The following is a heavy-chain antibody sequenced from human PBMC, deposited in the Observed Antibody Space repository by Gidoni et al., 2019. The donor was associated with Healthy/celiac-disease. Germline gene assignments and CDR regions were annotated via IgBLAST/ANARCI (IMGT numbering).Heavy chain of an antibody. CDR2: ISYDGSNK. CDR3: AKDGGKDAFDI. V-gene: IGHV3-30*18. CDR1: GFTFSSYG. Sequence: QVQLVESGGGVVQPGRSLRLSCAASGFTFSSYGMHWVRQAPGKGLEWVAVISYDGSNKYYADSVKGRFTISRDNSKNTLYLQMNSLRAEDTAVYYCAKDGGKDAFDIWGQGTMVTVSS. J-gene: IGHJ3*02.